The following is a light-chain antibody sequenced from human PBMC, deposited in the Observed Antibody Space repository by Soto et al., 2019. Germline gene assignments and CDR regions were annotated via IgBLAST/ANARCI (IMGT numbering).Light chain of an antibody. CDR1: QSISSW. CDR3: QHYNSYFQT. J-gene: IGKJ1*01. CDR2: DAS. V-gene: IGKV1-5*01. Sequence: IQLTHSPSSLSVSVRDRVTITFRASQSISSWLAWYQQKPGKAPKLLIYDASSLKSGVPSRFSGSGSGTEFTLTISSLQPDDFATYYCQHYNSYFQTFGQGTKVDIK.